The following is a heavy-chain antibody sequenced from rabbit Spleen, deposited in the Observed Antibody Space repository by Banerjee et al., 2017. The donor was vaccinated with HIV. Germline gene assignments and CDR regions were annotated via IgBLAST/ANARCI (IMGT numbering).Heavy chain of an antibody. V-gene: IGHV1S40*01. CDR1: GFSFSSSDC. Sequence: QSLEESGGDLVKPGASLTLTCTASGFSFSSSDCMCWVRQAPGKGLECIACIYADRSGSTYYANWAKGRFTISRTSSTTVTLEMTSLTAADTATYFCARDTGYDGYGVGGQGTLVTVS. CDR3: ARDTGYDGYGV. D-gene: IGHD6-1*01. CDR2: IYADRSGST. J-gene: IGHJ3*01.